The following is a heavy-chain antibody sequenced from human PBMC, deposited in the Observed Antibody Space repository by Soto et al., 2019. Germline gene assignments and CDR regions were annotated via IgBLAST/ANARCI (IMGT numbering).Heavy chain of an antibody. CDR3: ARQQLLPFYYALDV. V-gene: IGHV4-59*07. CDR1: GGSISGYY. Sequence: QVQLQESGPGLVKPSDTLSLTCTVSGGSISGYYWSWIRQPPGKGLEYIGYIYYRGSTNYNPSLKSRVTMSVDTSRNQFSLKVNSVTAADTGVYYCARQQLLPFYYALDVWGQGTTVTVSS. CDR2: IYYRGST. J-gene: IGHJ6*02. D-gene: IGHD6-13*01.